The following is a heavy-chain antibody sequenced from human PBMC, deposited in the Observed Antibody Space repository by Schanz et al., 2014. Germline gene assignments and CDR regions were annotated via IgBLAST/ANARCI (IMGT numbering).Heavy chain of an antibody. Sequence: PLVEFGGGLVQPGGSLRLSCEASGFSFSVSWMHWVRQAPGKGLEWVATIKEDGSQKYYLDSVKGRFTISRDNARNSLYLQMTSLRAEDTALYSCTRARAYHSFDSWGQGTLVTVSS. D-gene: IGHD1-26*01. CDR2: IKEDGSQK. CDR1: GFSFSVSW. J-gene: IGHJ4*02. V-gene: IGHV3-7*01. CDR3: TRARAYHSFDS.